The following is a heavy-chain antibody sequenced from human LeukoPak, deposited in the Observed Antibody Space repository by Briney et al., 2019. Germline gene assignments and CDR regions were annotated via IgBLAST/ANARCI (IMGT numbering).Heavy chain of an antibody. CDR1: GGSFSGYY. Sequence: SETLSLTCAVYGGSFSGYYWSWIRQPPGKGLEWIGYIYYSGSTNYNPSLKSRVTISVDTSKNQFSLKLSSVTAADTAVYYCARAVRRVVSNWFDPWGQGTLVTVSS. D-gene: IGHD2-15*01. CDR3: ARAVRRVVSNWFDP. V-gene: IGHV4-59*01. J-gene: IGHJ5*02. CDR2: IYYSGST.